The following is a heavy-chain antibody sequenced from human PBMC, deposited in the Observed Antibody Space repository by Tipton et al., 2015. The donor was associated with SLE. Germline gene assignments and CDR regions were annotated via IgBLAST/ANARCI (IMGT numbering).Heavy chain of an antibody. CDR1: GYSIRSDNY. J-gene: IGHJ2*01. D-gene: IGHD3-22*01. CDR2: IYHSGST. Sequence: LSCTVSGYSIRSDNYWGWIRQPPGKRLEWIGSIYHSGSTYYTPSLESRVTISVDSSKNQFSLNLTSVTAADTAVYYCARRHSYESSGYSWYFDLWGRGTLVTVSS. V-gene: IGHV4-38-2*02. CDR3: ARRHSYESSGYSWYFDL.